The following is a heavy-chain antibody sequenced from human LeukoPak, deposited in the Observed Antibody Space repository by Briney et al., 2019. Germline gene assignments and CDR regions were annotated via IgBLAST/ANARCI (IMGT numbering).Heavy chain of an antibody. CDR2: IYYSGST. V-gene: IGHV4-59*01. J-gene: IGHJ5*02. Sequence: PSETLSLTCTVSGGSISSYYWSWIRQPPGKGLEWIGYIYYSGSTNYNPSLKSRVTISVDTSKNQFSLKLSSVTAADTAVYYCARLGIVGASHWFDPWGQGTLVTVSA. CDR3: ARLGIVGASHWFDP. D-gene: IGHD1-26*01. CDR1: GGSISSYY.